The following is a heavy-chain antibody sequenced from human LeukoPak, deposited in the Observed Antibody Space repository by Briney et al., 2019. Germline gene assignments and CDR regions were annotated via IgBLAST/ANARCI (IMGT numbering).Heavy chain of an antibody. D-gene: IGHD2-15*01. CDR2: ISTSGNYI. CDR1: GFTFSSYS. Sequence: KPGGSLRLSCAASGFTFSSYSMNWVRQAPGKGLEWVSYISTSGNYIYYSDSVKGRFTISRDNAKNSLYLQMHSLRADDTAVYYCARGAYSSGGTLEIWGQGTLVTVSS. J-gene: IGHJ4*02. V-gene: IGHV3-21*01. CDR3: ARGAYSSGGTLEI.